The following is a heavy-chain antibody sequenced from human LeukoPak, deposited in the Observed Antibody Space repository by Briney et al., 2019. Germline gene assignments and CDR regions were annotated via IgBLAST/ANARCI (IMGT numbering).Heavy chain of an antibody. Sequence: PGGSLRLSCAASGFTFSNYAMHWVRQAPGKGLECVAVISYDGSNKYYADSVKGRFTISRDNSKNTLYLQMNSLRAEDTAVYYCAKDSTIFGVVIDYYFDYWGQGTLVTVSS. CDR2: ISYDGSNK. D-gene: IGHD3-3*01. CDR3: AKDSTIFGVVIDYYFDY. V-gene: IGHV3-30*04. CDR1: GFTFSNYA. J-gene: IGHJ4*02.